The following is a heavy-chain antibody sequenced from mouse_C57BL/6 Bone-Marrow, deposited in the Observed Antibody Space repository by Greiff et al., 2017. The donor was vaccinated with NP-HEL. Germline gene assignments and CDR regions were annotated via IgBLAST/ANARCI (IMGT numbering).Heavy chain of an antibody. CDR3: ARRPLGRGAMDY. V-gene: IGHV5-12*01. Sequence: EVQRVESGGGLVQPGGSLKLSCAASGFTFSDYYMYWVRQTPEKRLEWVAYISNGGGSTYYPDTVKGRFTISRDNAKNTLYLQMSRLKSEDTAMYYCARRPLGRGAMDYWGQGTSVTVSS. CDR1: GFTFSDYY. D-gene: IGHD4-1*01. J-gene: IGHJ4*01. CDR2: ISNGGGST.